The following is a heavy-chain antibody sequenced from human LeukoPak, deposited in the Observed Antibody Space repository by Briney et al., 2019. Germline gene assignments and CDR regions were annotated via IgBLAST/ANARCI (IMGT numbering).Heavy chain of an antibody. Sequence: GGSLRLSCAASGFIFSNYWMSWVRQAPGKGLEWVANIKQDGSDKYYVDSVKGRFTISRDNAKNSLYLQMNSLRAEDTAVYYCARVGAARQGKGFDYWGQGTLVTVSS. CDR2: IKQDGSDK. CDR1: GFIFSNYW. CDR3: ARVGAARQGKGFDY. D-gene: IGHD6-6*01. V-gene: IGHV3-7*01. J-gene: IGHJ4*02.